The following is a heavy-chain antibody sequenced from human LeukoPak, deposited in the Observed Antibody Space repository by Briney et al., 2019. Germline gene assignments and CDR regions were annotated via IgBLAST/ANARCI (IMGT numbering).Heavy chain of an antibody. V-gene: IGHV3-33*01. CDR3: ARARESHTIFGVVTSYYYYGMDV. CDR1: GFTFSSYG. D-gene: IGHD3-3*01. CDR2: IWYDGSNK. Sequence: PGGSLGLSCAASGFTFSSYGMHWVRQAPGKGLEWVAVIWYDGSNKYYADSVKGRFTISRDNSKNTLYLQMNSLRAEDTAVYYCARARESHTIFGVVTSYYYYGMDVWGQGTTVTVSS. J-gene: IGHJ6*02.